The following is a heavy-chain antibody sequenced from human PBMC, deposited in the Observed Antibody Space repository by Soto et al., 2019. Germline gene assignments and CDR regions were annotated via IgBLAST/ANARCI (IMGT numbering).Heavy chain of an antibody. V-gene: IGHV4-59*01. J-gene: IGHJ4*02. CDR3: ARRYGASFDY. CDR2: IYYSGST. D-gene: IGHD4-17*01. CDR1: GGSISSYY. Sequence: QVRLQESGPGLVKPSETLSLTCTVSGGSISSYYWSWIRQPPGKGLEWIGYIYYSGSTNYNPSLKSRVTISVDTSKNQFSLKLSSVTAADTAVYYCARRYGASFDYWGQGTLVTVSS.